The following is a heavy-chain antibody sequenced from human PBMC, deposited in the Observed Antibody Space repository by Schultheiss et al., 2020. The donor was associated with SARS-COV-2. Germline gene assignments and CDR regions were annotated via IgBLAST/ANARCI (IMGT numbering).Heavy chain of an antibody. D-gene: IGHD2-2*01. CDR3: ARGYCSSTSCYGAKYYYMDV. V-gene: IGHV4-4*07. Sequence: SETLSLTCTVSGGSISSYYWSWIRQPAGKGLEWIGRIYTSGSTNYNPSLKSRVTMSVDTSKNQFSLKLSSVTAADTAVYYCARGYCSSTSCYGAKYYYMDVWGKGTTVTVSS. CDR2: IYTSGST. CDR1: GGSISSYY. J-gene: IGHJ6*03.